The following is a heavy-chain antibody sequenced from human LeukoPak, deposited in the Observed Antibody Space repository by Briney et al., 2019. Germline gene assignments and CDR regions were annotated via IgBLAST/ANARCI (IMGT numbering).Heavy chain of an antibody. J-gene: IGHJ4*02. V-gene: IGHV4-59*08. CDR3: ARHRGSSSLFDY. CDR1: GGSISTYY. Sequence: SETLSLTCTVSGGSISTYYWTWIRQPPGKGPEWVGCIYYTGYTGYNPSLTSRVTISLDTSKNQFSLRLSSVTAADTAVYYCARHRGSSSLFDYWGQGTLVTVSS. CDR2: IYYTGYT. D-gene: IGHD6-6*01.